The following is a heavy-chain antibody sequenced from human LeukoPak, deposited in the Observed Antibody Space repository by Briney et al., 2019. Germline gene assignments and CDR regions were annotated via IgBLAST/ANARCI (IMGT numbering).Heavy chain of an antibody. V-gene: IGHV3-23*01. J-gene: IGHJ6*02. Sequence: PGGSLRLSCAASGFTFSSYAMSWVRQAPGKGLEWVSGVSGSGGSTYYADSVKGRFTISRDNSKNTLYLQMNTLGAEDTAVYYCAKGGGDYLIYYGMDVWGQGTTVTVSS. CDR2: VSGSGGST. CDR3: AKGGGDYLIYYGMDV. CDR1: GFTFSSYA. D-gene: IGHD4-17*01.